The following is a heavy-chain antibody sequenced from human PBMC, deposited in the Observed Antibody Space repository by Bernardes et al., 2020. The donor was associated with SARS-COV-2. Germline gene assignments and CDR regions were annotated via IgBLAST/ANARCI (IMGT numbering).Heavy chain of an antibody. CDR2: ISDSGGT. V-gene: IGHV4-59*08. J-gene: IGHJ2*01. Sequence: SETLSLTCTVSGGSISSYYWSWIRQSPGKGLEWIGYISDSGGTNYNPSLKSRVTISVDTSKSQFSLHLTSVTAADTAVYYCARPGGSRGYFYVPYWYFDLWGPGTLVTVSS. D-gene: IGHD3-22*01. CDR3: ARPGGSRGYFYVPYWYFDL. CDR1: GGSISSYY.